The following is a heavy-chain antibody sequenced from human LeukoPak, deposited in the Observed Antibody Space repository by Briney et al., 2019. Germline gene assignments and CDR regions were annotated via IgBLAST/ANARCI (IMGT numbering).Heavy chain of an antibody. V-gene: IGHV3-11*04. CDR3: ARPHPSFPYFDS. CDR1: GYPLTDLY. Sequence: PGGSLRLSCGACGYPLTDLYVRWRRQARGKGVEWVSYMSISGSNIFYRDSVKGRFTISRDNAKNTLYLQKNTLRAEDTALYYCARPHPSFPYFDSWGQGTLVTVSS. D-gene: IGHD2/OR15-2a*01. CDR2: MSISGSNI. J-gene: IGHJ4*02.